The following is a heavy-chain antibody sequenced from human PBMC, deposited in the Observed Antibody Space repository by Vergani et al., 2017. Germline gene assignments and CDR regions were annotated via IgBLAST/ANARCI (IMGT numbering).Heavy chain of an antibody. D-gene: IGHD4-11*01. CDR3: AKCYSVSFYYYYYYMDV. Sequence: EVQLLESGGGLVQPGGSLRLSCAASGFTFSSYAMSWVRQAPGKGLEWVSAISGSGGSTYYADSVKGRFTISRDNSKNTLYLQMNSPRAEDTAVYYCAKCYSVSFYYYYYYMDVWGKGTTVTVSS. CDR1: GFTFSSYA. CDR2: ISGSGGST. J-gene: IGHJ6*03. V-gene: IGHV3-23*01.